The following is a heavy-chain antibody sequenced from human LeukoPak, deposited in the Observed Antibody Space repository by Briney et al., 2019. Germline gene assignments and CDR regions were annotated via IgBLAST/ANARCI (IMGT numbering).Heavy chain of an antibody. CDR1: GFTFSSYD. J-gene: IGHJ6*02. CDR3: ARGSDSSGYYYYGMDV. Sequence: GGSLRLSCAASGFTFSSYDMHWVRQATGKWLEWDPAIGTASDSYYPGSVKGRFTISRENAKNSLYLQMNSLRAGDTAVYYCARGSDSSGYYYYGMDVWGQGTTVTVSS. V-gene: IGHV3-13*04. D-gene: IGHD6-19*01. CDR2: IGTASDS.